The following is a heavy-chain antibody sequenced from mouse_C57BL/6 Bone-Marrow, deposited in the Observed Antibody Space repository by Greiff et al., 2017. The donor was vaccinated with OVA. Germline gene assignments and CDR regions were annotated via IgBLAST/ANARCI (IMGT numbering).Heavy chain of an antibody. CDR3: ERDSSSGFYAMDY. V-gene: IGHV1-26*01. J-gene: IGHJ4*01. CDR2: INPNNGGT. D-gene: IGHD1-1*01. Sequence: EVQLQQSGPELVKPGASVKISCKASGYTFTDYYMNWVKQSHGKSLEWIGYINPNNGGTSYNQKFKGKATLTVDKSSSTAYMELRSLTSEDAAVYYCERDSSSGFYAMDYWGQGTSVTVTA. CDR1: GYTFTDYY.